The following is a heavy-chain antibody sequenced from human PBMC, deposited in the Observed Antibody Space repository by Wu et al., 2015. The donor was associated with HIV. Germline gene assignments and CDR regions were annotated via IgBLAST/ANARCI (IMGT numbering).Heavy chain of an antibody. D-gene: IGHD4-17*01. CDR2: TIPVFGTA. V-gene: IGHV1-69*12. CDR1: GGTFSNRA. CDR3: AREYGDYGVGTDAFDI. J-gene: IGHJ3*02. Sequence: QVRLVQSGAEVKKPGSSVRVSCKASGGTFSNRAVSWVRQAPGQGLEWMAGTIPVFGTANYAQKFQGRVAITADESTNTAYMELSSLTSDDTAVYYCAREYGDYGVGTDAFDIVGPRDKWSPSL.